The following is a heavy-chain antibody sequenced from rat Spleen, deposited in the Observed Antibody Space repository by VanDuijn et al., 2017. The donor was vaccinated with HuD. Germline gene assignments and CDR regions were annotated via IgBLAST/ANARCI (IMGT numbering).Heavy chain of an antibody. CDR1: GFTFNKYW. CDR3: TTVVQGHGFAY. Sequence: EVQLVESGGGLVQPGRSLEISCVASGFTFNKYWMTWVPPAPGKGLEWVSSIDTDGSRTYYTDSVRGRFPSSRDNAENTAYLQMNSLWSEDTATYYCTTVVQGHGFAYWGQGTLVTVSS. CDR2: IDTDGSRT. D-gene: IGHD1-1*01. V-gene: IGHV5-58*01. J-gene: IGHJ3*01.